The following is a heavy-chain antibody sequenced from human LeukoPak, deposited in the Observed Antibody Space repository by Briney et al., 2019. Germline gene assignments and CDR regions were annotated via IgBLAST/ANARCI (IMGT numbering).Heavy chain of an antibody. J-gene: IGHJ3*02. CDR3: ARGYNWKGDAFDI. V-gene: IGHV3-48*03. Sequence: GGSLRLSCAASGFSFSNYEMNWVRQAPGKGLXXXXXILGGSGSTRYYADSVKGRFTISRDNAKNSVYLQVNRLRADDTAVYYCARGYNWKGDAFDIWGQGTMVTVSS. CDR1: GFSFSNYE. D-gene: IGHD1-1*01. CDR2: ILGGSGSTR.